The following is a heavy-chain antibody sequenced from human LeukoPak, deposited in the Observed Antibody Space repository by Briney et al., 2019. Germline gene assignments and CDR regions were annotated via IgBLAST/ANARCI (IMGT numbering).Heavy chain of an antibody. V-gene: IGHV3-9*01. J-gene: IGHJ3*02. CDR1: GFSLEDFA. D-gene: IGHD3-9*01. CDR3: VKDMGFDLLKDAFHI. Sequence: GGSLRLSCVGSGFSLEDFAMHWVRQVPGKGLEWGSSISWDSGSQAYTDSVKGRFTISRDNDKNSLYLQMDSLRPEDTAFYYCVKDMGFDLLKDAFHIWGQGALVTVSS. CDR2: ISWDSGSQ.